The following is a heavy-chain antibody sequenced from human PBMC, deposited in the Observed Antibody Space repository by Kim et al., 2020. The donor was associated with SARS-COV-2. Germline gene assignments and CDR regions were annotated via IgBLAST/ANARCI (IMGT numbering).Heavy chain of an antibody. CDR2: IYTSGST. CDR1: GGSISSGSYY. J-gene: IGHJ6*02. Sequence: SETLSLTCTVSGGSISSGSYYWSWIRQPAGKGLEWIGRIYTSGSTNYNPSLKSRVTISVDTSKNQFSLKLSSVTAADTAVYYCARDRSSTSCYSGCPDGMDVWGQGTTVTVSS. CDR3: ARDRSSTSCYSGCPDGMDV. V-gene: IGHV4-61*02. D-gene: IGHD2-2*01.